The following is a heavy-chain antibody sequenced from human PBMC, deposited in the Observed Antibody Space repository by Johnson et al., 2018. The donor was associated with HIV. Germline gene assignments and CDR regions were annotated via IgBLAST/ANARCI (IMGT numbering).Heavy chain of an antibody. Sequence: QVQLVESGGGLVKPGGSLRLSCAASGFTFSNYAMHWVRQAPGKGLEWVAVIWYDGSNKYYADSVKGRFTISRDNSKNTLYLQMNNLRAEDTAFYYCARDRRNRQWQRLDAFDIWGQGTMVTVSS. CDR1: GFTFSNYA. CDR3: ARDRRNRQWQRLDAFDI. J-gene: IGHJ3*02. V-gene: IGHV3-33*01. D-gene: IGHD6-19*01. CDR2: IWYDGSNK.